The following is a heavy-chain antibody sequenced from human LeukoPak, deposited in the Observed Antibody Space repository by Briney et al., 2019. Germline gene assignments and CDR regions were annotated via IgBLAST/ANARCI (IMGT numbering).Heavy chain of an antibody. CDR3: SRDQTPYY. CDR1: GFTFSSYG. J-gene: IGHJ4*02. V-gene: IGHV3-49*04. CDR2: IRGKAYGGTT. Sequence: GGSLRLSCAASGFTFSSYGMHWVRQAPGKGLEWVGFIRGKAYGGTTEYAASVKGRFTISRDDSKSIGYLQMNSLKTEDTAVYFCSRDQTPYYWGQGTLVTVSS.